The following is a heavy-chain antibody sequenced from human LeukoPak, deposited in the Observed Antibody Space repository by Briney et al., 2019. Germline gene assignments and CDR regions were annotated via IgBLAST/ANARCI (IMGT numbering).Heavy chain of an antibody. Sequence: GGSLRLSCAASGFTLSSFGMHWVRQAPGKGLEWMTDISYDGSVIYNADSVKGRFTISRDNSKNTLYLQMDSLRADDTAVYYCAKERSFGPRDFDYWGQGTLVTVSS. CDR3: AKERSFGPRDFDY. J-gene: IGHJ4*02. D-gene: IGHD3-10*01. CDR1: GFTLSSFG. CDR2: ISYDGSVI. V-gene: IGHV3-30*18.